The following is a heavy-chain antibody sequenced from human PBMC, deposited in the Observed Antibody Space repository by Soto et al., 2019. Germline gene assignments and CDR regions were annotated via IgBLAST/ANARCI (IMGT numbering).Heavy chain of an antibody. V-gene: IGHV3-48*01. J-gene: IGHJ4*02. CDR1: GFAFNTYR. CDR3: ARDRLSTNWGVYDF. CDR2: IGSSNSPI. Sequence: EVQLVESGGGLVQPGGSLRLSCAASGFAFNTYRMHWVRQAPGKGLEWLSFIGSSNSPIYYADSVKGRFTISRDNAKSSLYLEMNSLRADDTAVYYCARDRLSTNWGVYDFWGQGTRVAVSS. D-gene: IGHD7-27*01.